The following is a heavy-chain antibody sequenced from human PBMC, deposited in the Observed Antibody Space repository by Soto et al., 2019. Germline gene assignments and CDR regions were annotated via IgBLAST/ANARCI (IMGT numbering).Heavy chain of an antibody. J-gene: IGHJ4*02. CDR1: GYTFTGYY. D-gene: IGHD3-16*01. Sequence: QVQLVQSGAEVKKPGASVKVSCKASGYTFTGYYVNWARQAPGQGLEWMGWINPDNGVPNYAQKFQGRVTLSRDTSINTAYMELSPLTSDDTAMYYCARTDYLFSTLTYYFDSWVQGTLVTVSS. CDR2: INPDNGVP. V-gene: IGHV1-2*02. CDR3: ARTDYLFSTLTYYFDS.